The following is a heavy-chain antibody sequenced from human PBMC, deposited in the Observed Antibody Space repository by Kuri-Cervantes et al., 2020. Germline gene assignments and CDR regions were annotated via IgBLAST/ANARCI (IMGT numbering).Heavy chain of an antibody. Sequence: ESLKISCTVSGGSISSSSYYWGWIRQPPGEGLEWIGYIYYSGSTNYNPSLKSRVTISVDTSKNQFSLKLSSVTAADTAVYYCARAESTGMDVWGQGTTVTVSS. CDR2: IYYSGST. V-gene: IGHV4-61*05. J-gene: IGHJ6*02. CDR1: GGSISSSSYY. CDR3: ARAESTGMDV.